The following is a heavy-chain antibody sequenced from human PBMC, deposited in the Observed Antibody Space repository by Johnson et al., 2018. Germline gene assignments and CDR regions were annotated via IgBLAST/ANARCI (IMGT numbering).Heavy chain of an antibody. D-gene: IGHD4-17*01. CDR1: GFTFSNYA. CDR3: ARSQSAYYGDYVGAEYFQH. Sequence: VQLVETGGGVVQPGRSLRLSCAASGFTFSNYAMYWVRQAPGKGLEWVAVISYDGSNKYYADSVKGRFTISRDNSKNTLYLQMNSLRAEDTAVYYCARSQSAYYGDYVGAEYFQHWGQGTLVTVSS. J-gene: IGHJ1*01. CDR2: ISYDGSNK. V-gene: IGHV3-30*03.